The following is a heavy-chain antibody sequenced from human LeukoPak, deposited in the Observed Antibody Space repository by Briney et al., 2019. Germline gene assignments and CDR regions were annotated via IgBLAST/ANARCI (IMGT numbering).Heavy chain of an antibody. V-gene: IGHV4-31*03. D-gene: IGHD2-2*01. J-gene: IGHJ4*02. CDR1: GGSISSGGNY. Sequence: SETLSLTCTVSGGSISSGGNYWSWIRQHPGKGLEWIGYIYYSGSTYYNPSHKSRVTISVDTSKNQFSLKLSSVTAADTAVYYCASSRSSTSFDYWGQGTLVTVSS. CDR3: ASSRSSTSFDY. CDR2: IYYSGST.